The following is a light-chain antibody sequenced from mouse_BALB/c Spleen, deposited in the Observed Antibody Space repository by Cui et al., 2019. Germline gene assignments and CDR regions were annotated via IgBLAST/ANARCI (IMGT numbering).Light chain of an antibody. CDR3: QQWSSNPFT. CDR1: SSVSY. Sequence: QIVLTQSPALMSASPGEKVTMTCSASSSVSYMYWYRQKPRSSPKPWIYLTSNLASGVPARFSGSGSGTSYSLTISSMEAEDAATYYCQQWSSNPFTFGSGTKLEIK. V-gene: IGKV4-68*01. CDR2: LTS. J-gene: IGKJ4*01.